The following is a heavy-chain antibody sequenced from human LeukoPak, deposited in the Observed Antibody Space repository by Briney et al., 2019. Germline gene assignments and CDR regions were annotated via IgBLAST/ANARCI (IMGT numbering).Heavy chain of an antibody. V-gene: IGHV3-30*02. CDR2: IRYDGSNK. D-gene: IGHD3-10*01. CDR3: ATPGSGTYGSESSYFDY. CDR1: GFTFSSYG. J-gene: IGHJ4*02. Sequence: GGSLRLSCAASGFTFSSYGMHWVRQAPGKGLEWVAFIRYDGSNKYYADSVKGRFTISRDNSKNTLYLQMNSLRAEDTAVYYCATPGSGTYGSESSYFDYWGQGTLVTVSS.